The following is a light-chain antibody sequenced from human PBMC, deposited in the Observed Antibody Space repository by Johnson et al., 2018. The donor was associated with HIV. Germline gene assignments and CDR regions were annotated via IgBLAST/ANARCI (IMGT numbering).Light chain of an antibody. CDR2: DNN. V-gene: IGLV1-51*01. Sequence: SVLTQPPSVSAAPGQKVTISCSGSSSNIGNNYVSWYQHLPGRAPKLLIYDNNKRPSGIPDRFSGSKSGTSATLGITGLRTGDEADYYCGTWDSSLSAGVFGTGTNVTVL. J-gene: IGLJ1*01. CDR1: SSNIGNNY. CDR3: GTWDSSLSAGV.